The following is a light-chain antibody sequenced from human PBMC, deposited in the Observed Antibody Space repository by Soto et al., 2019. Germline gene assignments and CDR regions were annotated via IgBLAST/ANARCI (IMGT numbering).Light chain of an antibody. CDR3: SSYTSSSTRV. Sequence: QSVLTQPASVSGSPGQSITISCTGTXSDVGGYNYVSWYQQHPGKAPKLMIYEVSNRPSGVSNRFSGSKSGNTASLTISGLQAEDEADYYCSSYTSSSTRVFGTGTKFTVL. CDR2: EVS. J-gene: IGLJ1*01. V-gene: IGLV2-14*01. CDR1: XSDVGGYNY.